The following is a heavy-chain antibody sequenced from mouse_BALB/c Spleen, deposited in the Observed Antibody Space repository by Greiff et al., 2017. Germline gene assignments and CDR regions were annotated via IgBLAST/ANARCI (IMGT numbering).Heavy chain of an antibody. CDR1: GYSFTGYF. D-gene: IGHD2-4*01. Sequence: VQLQQSGPELVKPGASVKISCKASGYSFTGYFMNWVMQSHGKSLEWIGRINPYNGDTFYNQKFKGKATLTADKSSSTAYMQLSSLTSEDSAVYYCAREYDYRFDYWGQGTTLTVSS. J-gene: IGHJ2*01. CDR2: INPYNGDT. CDR3: AREYDYRFDY. V-gene: IGHV1-20*01.